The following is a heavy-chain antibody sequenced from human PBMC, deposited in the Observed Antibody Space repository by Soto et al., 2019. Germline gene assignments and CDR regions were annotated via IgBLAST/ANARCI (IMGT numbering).Heavy chain of an antibody. CDR1: GFTFSSYW. Sequence: PGGSRRLSCAASGFTFSSYWMSWVRQAPGKGLEWVANIKQDGSEKYYVDSVKGRFTISRDNAKNSLYLQMNSLRAEDTAVYYCARFITMIVVVNPFGNDAFDIWGQGTMVTVSS. CDR2: IKQDGSEK. CDR3: ARFITMIVVVNPFGNDAFDI. V-gene: IGHV3-7*01. J-gene: IGHJ3*02. D-gene: IGHD3-22*01.